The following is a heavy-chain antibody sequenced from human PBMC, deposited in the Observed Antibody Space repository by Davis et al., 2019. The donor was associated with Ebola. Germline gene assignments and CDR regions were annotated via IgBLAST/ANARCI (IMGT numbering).Heavy chain of an antibody. CDR3: AREDLGVPADTGTFDI. V-gene: IGHV3-74*01. Sequence: PGGSLRLSCSVSGFTLSSYWMHWVRQAPGKGLVWVSRMNGHGSDWSYADSVRGRFTISRDNTKNTLYLQMNSLSAEDTAVYYCAREDLGVPADTGTFDIWGQGTVVTVSS. CDR2: MNGHGSDW. CDR1: GFTLSSYW. J-gene: IGHJ3*02. D-gene: IGHD2-2*01.